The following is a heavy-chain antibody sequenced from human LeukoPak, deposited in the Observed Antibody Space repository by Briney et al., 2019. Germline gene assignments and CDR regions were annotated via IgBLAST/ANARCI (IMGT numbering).Heavy chain of an antibody. CDR1: GYTFTSYG. Sequence: ASVKVSCKASGYTFTSYGISWGREAPGQGVEWRGWISAYNGKTKYAQKLQGRVTMTTDTSTSTAYMELRSLRSDDTAVYYCARDLVVVPAARLATNYYGMDVWGQGTTVTVSS. CDR2: ISAYNGKT. J-gene: IGHJ6*02. V-gene: IGHV1-18*01. CDR3: ARDLVVVPAARLATNYYGMDV. D-gene: IGHD2-2*01.